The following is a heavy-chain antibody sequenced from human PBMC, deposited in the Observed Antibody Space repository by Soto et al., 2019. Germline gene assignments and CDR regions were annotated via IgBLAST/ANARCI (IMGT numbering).Heavy chain of an antibody. Sequence: QVQLVQSGAEVKKPGASVKVSCKASGYTFTSYGISWVRQAPGQGLEWMGWISAYNGNTNYAQKLRGRVTMTTDTSTSTAYMELRSLRSDDTAVYYCAREEFGVVSSLPWFDPWGQGTLVTVSS. CDR1: GYTFTSYG. CDR3: AREEFGVVSSLPWFDP. D-gene: IGHD3-3*01. V-gene: IGHV1-18*04. J-gene: IGHJ5*02. CDR2: ISAYNGNT.